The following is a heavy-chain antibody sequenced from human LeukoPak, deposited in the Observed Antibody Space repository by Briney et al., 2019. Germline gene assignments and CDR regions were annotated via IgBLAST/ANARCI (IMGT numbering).Heavy chain of an antibody. Sequence: PSETLSLTCNVSGASINSYYWSWIRQPPGKGLEWIGSIYYSGSTYYNPSLKSRVTISVDTSKNQFSLKLSSVAAADTAVYYCAREGQLVRWFDPWGQGTLVTVSS. CDR1: GASINSYY. J-gene: IGHJ5*02. CDR3: AREGQLVRWFDP. CDR2: IYYSGST. V-gene: IGHV4-39*07. D-gene: IGHD6-6*01.